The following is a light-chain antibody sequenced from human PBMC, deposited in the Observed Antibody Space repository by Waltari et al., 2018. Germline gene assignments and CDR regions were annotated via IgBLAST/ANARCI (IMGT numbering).Light chain of an antibody. CDR2: NVS. Sequence: WYQHHPGRAPRRIFRNVSERPSGVPHRFSGSKSGNTASLTISRLRSEDESLYFCSSFTTGSTGLFGGGTKLTVL. CDR3: SSFTTGSTGL. V-gene: IGLV2-14*03. J-gene: IGLJ2*01.